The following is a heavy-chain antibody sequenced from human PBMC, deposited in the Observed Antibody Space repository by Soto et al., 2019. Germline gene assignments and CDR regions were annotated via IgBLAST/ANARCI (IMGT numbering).Heavy chain of an antibody. Sequence: GGSLRLSCAASAFTFSSYGMHWVRQAPGKGLEWVAVISYDGTNKYYADSVKGRFTISRDNSKNTRYLQMNSLRAEDTAVYYCAKGAIQLWLFNYFDYWGQGTLVTVSS. V-gene: IGHV3-30*18. D-gene: IGHD5-18*01. CDR3: AKGAIQLWLFNYFDY. CDR2: ISYDGTNK. CDR1: AFTFSSYG. J-gene: IGHJ4*02.